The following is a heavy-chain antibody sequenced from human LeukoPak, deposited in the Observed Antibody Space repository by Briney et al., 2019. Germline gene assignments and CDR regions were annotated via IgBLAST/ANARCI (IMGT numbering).Heavy chain of an antibody. D-gene: IGHD4-17*01. CDR3: AKAGDQNYYYYMDV. CDR1: GFTFSTYA. CDR2: VSSSGTST. V-gene: IGHV3-23*01. Sequence: PGGSLRLSCAASGFTFSTYALSWVRQAPGKGLEWVSGVSSSGTSTYYADSVKGRFTISRDNSKNTLYLQMNSLRAEDTAVYYCAKAGDQNYYYYMDVWGKGTTVTVSS. J-gene: IGHJ6*03.